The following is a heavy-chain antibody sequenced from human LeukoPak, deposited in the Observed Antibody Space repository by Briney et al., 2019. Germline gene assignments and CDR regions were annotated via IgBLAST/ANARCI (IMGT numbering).Heavy chain of an antibody. J-gene: IGHJ4*02. CDR1: GFTFSNYW. Sequence: GGSLRLSCAASGFTFSNYWMSWVRQAPGKGLEWVANIKQDGSEKYYVDSVKGRFTISRDNAKNSLYLQMNSLRAEDTAVYYCARDEEGDILTGYVDYWGQGTLVTVSS. CDR2: IKQDGSEK. V-gene: IGHV3-7*01. CDR3: ARDEEGDILTGYVDY. D-gene: IGHD3-9*01.